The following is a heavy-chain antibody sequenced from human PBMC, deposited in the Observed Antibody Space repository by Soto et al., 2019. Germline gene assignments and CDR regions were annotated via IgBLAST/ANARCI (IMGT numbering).Heavy chain of an antibody. CDR2: IYYSGST. CDR1: GGSISSGGYY. V-gene: IGHV4-31*03. D-gene: IGHD3-16*01. Sequence: QVQLQESGPGLVKPSQTLSLTCTVSGGSISSGGYYWSWIRQHPGKGLEWIGYIYYSGSTYYIPSHKSRVTISVDTSKNQFSLKLSSVTAADTAVYYCARDVITPWVYYGMDVWGQGTTVTVSS. J-gene: IGHJ6*02. CDR3: ARDVITPWVYYGMDV.